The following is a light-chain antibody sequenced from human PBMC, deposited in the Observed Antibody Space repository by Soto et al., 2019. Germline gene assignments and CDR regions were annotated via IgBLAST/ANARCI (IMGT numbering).Light chain of an antibody. Sequence: ELVMTPSPATLSVSPGARATLSCRASQSGSSNLAWYQQKPGQAPRLLIYGASTRATGIPARFSGSGSGTEFTLTISSLQSEDFAVYYCQQYNNWLTWTFGQGTKVDIK. CDR1: QSGSSN. CDR2: GAS. CDR3: QQYNNWLTWT. V-gene: IGKV3-15*01. J-gene: IGKJ1*01.